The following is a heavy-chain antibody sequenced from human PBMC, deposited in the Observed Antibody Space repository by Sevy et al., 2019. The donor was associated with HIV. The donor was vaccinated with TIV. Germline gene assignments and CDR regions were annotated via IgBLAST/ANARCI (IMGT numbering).Heavy chain of an antibody. Sequence: GGSLRLSCAASGFTFSGNWMSWVRQATGKGLEWVADIKEDGSEKYYVDSVKGRFTISRDNAKKSLYLQMNNLRAEDTAVYYCARDAGYCSSTSCYRGDYFDYWGQGTLVTVSS. CDR2: IKEDGSEK. D-gene: IGHD2-2*02. CDR1: GFTFSGNW. V-gene: IGHV3-7*01. CDR3: ARDAGYCSSTSCYRGDYFDY. J-gene: IGHJ4*02.